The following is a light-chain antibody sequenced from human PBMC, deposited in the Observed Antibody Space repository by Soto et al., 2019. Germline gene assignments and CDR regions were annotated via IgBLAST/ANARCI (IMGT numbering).Light chain of an antibody. V-gene: IGLV2-18*02. CDR1: SSDIGRYNH. Sequence: QSALTQPPSVSGSPGQSVSISCTGTSSDIGRYNHVSWYQQPPGTAPKLMIYDVSNRPSGVPDRFSGSKSGNTASLTISGLQAADEAEYYCSSYTGSSTLVVFGGGTKVTVL. CDR2: DVS. J-gene: IGLJ2*01. CDR3: SSYTGSSTLVV.